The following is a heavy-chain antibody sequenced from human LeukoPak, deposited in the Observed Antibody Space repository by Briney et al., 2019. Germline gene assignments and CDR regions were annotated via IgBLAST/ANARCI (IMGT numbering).Heavy chain of an antibody. D-gene: IGHD4-17*01. V-gene: IGHV1-46*01. Sequence: ASVKVSCKASGYTFTSYYMHWVRQAPGQGLEWMGLINPSGGSTSYAQKFQGRVTMTRDTSTSTVYMELSSLRSEDTAVYYCARCGYGDYAAFTGWFDPWGQGTLVTVSS. CDR2: INPSGGST. J-gene: IGHJ5*02. CDR1: GYTFTSYY. CDR3: ARCGYGDYAAFTGWFDP.